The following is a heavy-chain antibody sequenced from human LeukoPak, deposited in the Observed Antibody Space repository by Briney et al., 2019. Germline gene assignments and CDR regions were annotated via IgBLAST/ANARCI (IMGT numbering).Heavy chain of an antibody. V-gene: IGHV4-34*01. CDR3: ARGAFCGGDYYSGGNYYYYYMDV. D-gene: IGHD2-21*02. CDR1: GGSFSGYY. Sequence: SETLSLTCAVYGGSFSGYYWSWIRQPPGKGLEWIGEINHSGSTNYNPSLKSRVTISVDTSKNQFSLKPSSVTAAGTAVYYCARGAFCGGDYYSGGNYYYYYMDVWGKGTTVTVSS. J-gene: IGHJ6*03. CDR2: INHSGST.